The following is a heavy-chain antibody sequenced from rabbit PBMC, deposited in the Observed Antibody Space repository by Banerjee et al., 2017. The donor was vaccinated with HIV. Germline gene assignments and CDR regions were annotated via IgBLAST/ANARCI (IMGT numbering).Heavy chain of an antibody. CDR1: GFSFSGNYW. J-gene: IGHJ4*01. CDR3: ARDLDGVIGWNFGW. V-gene: IGHV1S40*01. D-gene: IGHD1-1*01. CDR2: IYAGGSGST. Sequence: QSLEESGGDLVKPGASLTLTCTASGFSFSGNYWIWWVRQAPGKGLEWIACIYAGGSGSTYYASWAKGRFTFSKTSSTTVTLQMTSLTAADTATYFCARDLDGVIGWNFGWWGPGTLVTVS.